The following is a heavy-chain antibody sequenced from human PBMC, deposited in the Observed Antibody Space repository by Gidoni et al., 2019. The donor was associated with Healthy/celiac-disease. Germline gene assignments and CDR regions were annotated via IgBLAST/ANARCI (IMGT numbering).Heavy chain of an antibody. CDR2: ISGSGGST. CDR3: AKGGLGVGALYGMDV. V-gene: IGHV3-23*01. Sequence: EVQLLEYGGGLVQPGGSLRLSCAASGFTFSSYAMSWVRQAPGKGLEWVSAISGSGGSTYYADSVKGRFTISRDNSKNTLYLQMNSLRAEDTAVYYCAKGGLGVGALYGMDVWGQGTTVTVSS. J-gene: IGHJ6*02. CDR1: GFTFSSYA. D-gene: IGHD1-26*01.